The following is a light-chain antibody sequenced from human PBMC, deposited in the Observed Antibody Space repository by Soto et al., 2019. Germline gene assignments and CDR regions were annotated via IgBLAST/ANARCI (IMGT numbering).Light chain of an antibody. V-gene: IGKV1-39*01. CDR1: QSIRSY. CDR2: AVS. Sequence: DIQMTQSPSALSASVGDRVTITCRASQSIRSYLNWYQQRPGKVPKLLIYAVSSLQNGVPSRFRGSGSGTVFTLTISSLQPEDFASYYCQQSYNVRSWTFGQGTKVDIK. J-gene: IGKJ1*01. CDR3: QQSYNVRSWT.